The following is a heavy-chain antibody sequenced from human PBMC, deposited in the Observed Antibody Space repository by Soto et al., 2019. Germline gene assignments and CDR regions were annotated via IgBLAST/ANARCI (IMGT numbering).Heavy chain of an antibody. V-gene: IGHV3-9*01. Sequence: LRLSCAVSGFTFDDYAMHWVRQAPGKGLEWVSGISWNSGNIGYADSVKGRFIVPRNNAKNSLYLQMNSLRPEDTALYYCARVPYTNFGGYYYRMDVWGQGTTVTVSS. D-gene: IGHD4-4*01. CDR2: ISWNSGNI. J-gene: IGHJ6*02. CDR3: ARVPYTNFGGYYYRMDV. CDR1: GFTFDDYA.